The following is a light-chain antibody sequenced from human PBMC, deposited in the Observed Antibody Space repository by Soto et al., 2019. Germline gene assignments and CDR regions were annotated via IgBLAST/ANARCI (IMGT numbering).Light chain of an antibody. CDR1: QNVDKNY. CDR3: QQCAYSPRT. V-gene: IGKV3-20*01. J-gene: IGKJ1*01. CDR2: DAS. Sequence: EIVLTQSPDSLSLSPGERATLSCRASQNVDKNYLAWYQQRPGLAPRLLIYDASIRATGIPDRFSGSGSGTDFTLSISRLEAEDFAVYYCQQCAYSPRTFGQGTKVEVK.